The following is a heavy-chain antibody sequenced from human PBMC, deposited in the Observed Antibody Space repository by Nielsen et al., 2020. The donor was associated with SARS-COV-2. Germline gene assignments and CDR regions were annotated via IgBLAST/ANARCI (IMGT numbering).Heavy chain of an antibody. Sequence: SETLSLTCAVYGGSFSAYCWTWVRQPPGKGLEWIGEITHGGTTNYNPSLKSRVTMSVDTSKNQFSLKLSSVTAADTAVYYCVRAPDYDVLTGYYPDGFDVWGQGTMVTVSS. CDR2: ITHGGTT. J-gene: IGHJ3*01. CDR3: VRAPDYDVLTGYYPDGFDV. V-gene: IGHV4-34*01. CDR1: GGSFSAYC. D-gene: IGHD3-9*01.